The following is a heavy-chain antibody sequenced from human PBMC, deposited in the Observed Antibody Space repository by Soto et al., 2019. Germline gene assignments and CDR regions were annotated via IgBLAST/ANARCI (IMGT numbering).Heavy chain of an antibody. CDR1: GFTFSGFG. V-gene: IGHV3-30*18. J-gene: IGHJ5*02. CDR2: ISYDGNNK. D-gene: IGHD2-15*01. Sequence: QVQLVESGGGVVQPGRSLRLSCAASGFTFSGFGMHWVRQAPGKGLEWVAVISYDGNNKYYADSVKGRFIISRDNSQNTLYLQMNRLRREDTAVYYCAKDRGLSVVQPSAQHHWGLGTLLAVSS. CDR3: AKDRGLSVVQPSAQHH.